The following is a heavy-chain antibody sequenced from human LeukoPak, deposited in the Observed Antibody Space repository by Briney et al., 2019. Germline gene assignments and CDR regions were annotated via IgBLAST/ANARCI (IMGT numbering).Heavy chain of an antibody. V-gene: IGHV3-23*01. CDR3: AELGITMIGGV. Sequence: GGSLRLSCAASGFTFGTYAMTWVRQAPGKGLEWVSTISASGSNTYYADSVKGRFTISRDNAKNSLYLQMNSLRAEDTAVYYCAELGITMIGGVWGKGTTVTISS. D-gene: IGHD3-10*02. CDR1: GFTFGTYA. CDR2: ISASGSNT. J-gene: IGHJ6*04.